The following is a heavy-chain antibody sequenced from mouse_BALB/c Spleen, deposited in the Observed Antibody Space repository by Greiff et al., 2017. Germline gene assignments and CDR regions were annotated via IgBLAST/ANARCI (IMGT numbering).Heavy chain of an antibody. CDR3: ARWLLSYYAMDY. Sequence: EVKLMESGGGLVQPGGSRKLSCAASGFTFSSFGMHWVRQAPEKGLEWVAYISSGSSTIYYADTVKGRFTISRDNPKNTLFLQMTSLRSEDTAMYYCARWLLSYYAMDYWGQGTSVTVSS. V-gene: IGHV5-17*02. D-gene: IGHD2-3*01. CDR1: GFTFSSFG. CDR2: ISSGSSTI. J-gene: IGHJ4*01.